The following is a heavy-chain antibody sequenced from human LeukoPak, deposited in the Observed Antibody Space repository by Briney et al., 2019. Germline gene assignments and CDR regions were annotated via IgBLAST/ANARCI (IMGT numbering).Heavy chain of an antibody. CDR2: IIPIFGTA. Sequence: SAVKVSCKASGGTFSSYAISWVRQAPGQGLDWMGGIIPIFGTANYAQKFQGRVTITTDESTSTAYMELSSLRSEDTAVYYCASGKDIVVVVAADKAAEYFQHWGQGTLVTVSS. J-gene: IGHJ1*01. CDR3: ASGKDIVVVVAADKAAEYFQH. V-gene: IGHV1-69*05. CDR1: GGTFSSYA. D-gene: IGHD2-15*01.